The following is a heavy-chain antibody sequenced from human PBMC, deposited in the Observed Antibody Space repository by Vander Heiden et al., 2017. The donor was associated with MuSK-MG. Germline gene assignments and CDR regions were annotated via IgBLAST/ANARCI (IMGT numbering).Heavy chain of an antibody. V-gene: IGHV3-23*01. D-gene: IGHD6-13*01. J-gene: IGHJ4*02. CDR1: GFTFRRYA. CDR2: ISGSGGST. CDR3: AKERQQLAYFFDY. Sequence: EVQLLESGGGLVQPGGSLRLSCAASGFTFRRYAMSRVRQAPGKGLEWVSAISGSGGSTYYADSVKGRFTISRDNSKNTLYLQMNSLRAEDTAVYYCAKERQQLAYFFDYWGQGTLVTVSS.